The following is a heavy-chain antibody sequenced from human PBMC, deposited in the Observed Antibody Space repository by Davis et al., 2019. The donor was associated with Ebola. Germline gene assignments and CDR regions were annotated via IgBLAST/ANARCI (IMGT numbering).Heavy chain of an antibody. CDR1: GGSISSYY. D-gene: IGHD6-13*01. CDR3: ARGYSSSWPFN. CDR2: IYYSGST. Sequence: MPGGSLTLSCTVSGGSISSYYLSWIRQPPGKGLEWIGYIYYSGSTNYNPSLKSRVTISVDTSKNQFSLKLSSVTAADTAVYYCARGYSSSWPFNWGQGTLVTVSS. V-gene: IGHV4-59*08. J-gene: IGHJ4*02.